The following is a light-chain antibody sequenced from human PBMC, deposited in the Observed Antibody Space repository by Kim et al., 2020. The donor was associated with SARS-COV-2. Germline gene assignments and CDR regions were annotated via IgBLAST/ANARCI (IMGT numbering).Light chain of an antibody. V-gene: IGLV3-21*04. CDR2: YDS. CDR3: QVWDSSSDHLV. CDR1: NIGSKS. J-gene: IGLJ2*01. Sequence: APGKTARITCGGNNIGSKSVHWYQKKPGQAPVLVIYYDSDRPSGIPERFSGSNSGNTATLTINRVEAGDEADYYCQVWDSSSDHLVFGGGTQLTVL.